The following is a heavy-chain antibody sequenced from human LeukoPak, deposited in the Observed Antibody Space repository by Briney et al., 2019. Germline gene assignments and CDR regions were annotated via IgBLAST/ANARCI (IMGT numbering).Heavy chain of an antibody. CDR1: GFTFSTYG. CDR3: AKDFPNYYGSGSYWPIGP. J-gene: IGHJ5*02. Sequence: PGGSLRLSCAASGFTFSTYGMRWVRQAPGKGLECVSAISGGGGRTTYYADSVKGRFTISRDNSKNTLFLQMSSLRADDTAVYYCAKDFPNYYGSGSYWPIGPWGQGTLVTASS. D-gene: IGHD3-10*01. CDR2: ISGGGGRTT. V-gene: IGHV3-23*01.